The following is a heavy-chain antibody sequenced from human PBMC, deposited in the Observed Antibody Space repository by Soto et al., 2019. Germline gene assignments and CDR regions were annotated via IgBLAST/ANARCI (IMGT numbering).Heavy chain of an antibody. D-gene: IGHD6-6*01. V-gene: IGHV1-69*06. Sequence: AASVKVSCKASGGTFSSYAISWVRQAPGQGLEWMGGIIPIFGTANYAQKFQGRVTITADKSTSTAYMELSSLRSEDTAVHYCASCSSYYYYGMDVWGQGTTVTVSS. CDR3: ASCSSYYYYGMDV. CDR1: GGTFSSYA. CDR2: IIPIFGTA. J-gene: IGHJ6*02.